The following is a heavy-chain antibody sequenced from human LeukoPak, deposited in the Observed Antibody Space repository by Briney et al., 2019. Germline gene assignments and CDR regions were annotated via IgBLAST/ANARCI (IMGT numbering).Heavy chain of an antibody. Sequence: PGGSLRLSCAASGFTFSSYSMNWVRQAPGKGLEWVSSISSSSSYIYYADSVKGRFTISRDNAKNSLYLQMNSLRAEDTAVYYCARAHESWAVGAYYYMDVWGKGTTVTVSS. CDR2: ISSSSSYI. CDR3: ARAHESWAVGAYYYMDV. J-gene: IGHJ6*03. V-gene: IGHV3-21*01. CDR1: GFTFSSYS. D-gene: IGHD1-26*01.